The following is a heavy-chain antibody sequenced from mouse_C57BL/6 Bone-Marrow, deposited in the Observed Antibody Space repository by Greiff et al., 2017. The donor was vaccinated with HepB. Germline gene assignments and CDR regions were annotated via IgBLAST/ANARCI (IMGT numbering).Heavy chain of an antibody. Sequence: EVQGVESGGGLVQPGGSLKLSCAASGFTFSDYGMAWVRQAPRKGPEWVAFISNLAYSIYYADTVTGRFTISRENAKNTLYLERSSLRSEDTAMYDGARHGYDGSSYVPHWYFEVWGTGTTVTVAS. CDR3: ARHGYDGSSYVPHWYFEV. D-gene: IGHD1-1*01. CDR1: GFTFSDYG. J-gene: IGHJ1*03. V-gene: IGHV5-15*01. CDR2: ISNLAYSI.